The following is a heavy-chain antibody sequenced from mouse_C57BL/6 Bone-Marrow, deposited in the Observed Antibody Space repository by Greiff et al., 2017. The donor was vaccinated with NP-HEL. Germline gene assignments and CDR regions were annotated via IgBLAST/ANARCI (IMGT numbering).Heavy chain of an antibody. J-gene: IGHJ2*01. CDR1: GFTFSDYG. D-gene: IGHD1-1*01. Sequence: EVHLVESGGGLVQPGGSLKLSCAASGFTFSDYGMAWVRQAPRQGPEWVAFISNLAYSIYYADTVTGRFTISRENAKNTLYLEMSSLRSEDTAMYYCARQGYYGSTPYYFDYWGQGTTLTVSS. CDR3: ARQGYYGSTPYYFDY. CDR2: ISNLAYSI. V-gene: IGHV5-15*01.